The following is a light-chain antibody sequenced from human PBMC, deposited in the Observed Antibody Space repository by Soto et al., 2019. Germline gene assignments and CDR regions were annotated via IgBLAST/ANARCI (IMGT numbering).Light chain of an antibody. V-gene: IGKV3-11*01. J-gene: IGKJ3*01. CDR2: DAS. CDR1: QSVGSS. CDR3: QQRDRWPPIFT. Sequence: EIVLTQSPATLSLSPGERATLACRASQSVGSSLAWYQQKVGQSPRILIYDASKRASGIPARFSGSGSGTDFTLTISSLEPEDFAVYYCQQRDRWPPIFTFGPGTKVDI.